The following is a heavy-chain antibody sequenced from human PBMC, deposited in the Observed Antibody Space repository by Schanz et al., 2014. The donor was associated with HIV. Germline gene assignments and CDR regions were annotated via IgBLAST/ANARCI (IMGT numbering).Heavy chain of an antibody. CDR2: IIHIFGTT. D-gene: IGHD6-6*01. V-gene: IGHV1-69*01. CDR3: ARAEGYSTSSAWGEDYNYYGMDV. CDR1: GDTFSDYA. J-gene: IGHJ6*02. Sequence: QVQLVQSGAEVKKPGSSLKVSCKLSGDTFSDYAISWVRQAPGQGLEWMGGIIHIFGTTNYAPKFQGRVTINVDESTSTAYMELSSLRSDDTAVYYCARAEGYSTSSAWGEDYNYYGMDVWGQGTTVTVSS.